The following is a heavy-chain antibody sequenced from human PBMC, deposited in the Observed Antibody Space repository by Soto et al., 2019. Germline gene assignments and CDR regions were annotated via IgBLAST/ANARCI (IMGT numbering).Heavy chain of an antibody. J-gene: IGHJ4*02. CDR3: ARSSTFYDY. CDR2: ISSSSDTI. CDR1: GFTLPGYS. D-gene: IGHD6-6*01. Sequence: EVQVVESGGDLVQPGGSLRLSCAPSGFTLPGYSMNWVRQAPGKGLEWVSYISSSSDTIYYADSVKGRFTISRDNAKNLLYLQMKSLRAEGTAVYYCARSSTFYDYWGQGTPVTVSS. V-gene: IGHV3-48*01.